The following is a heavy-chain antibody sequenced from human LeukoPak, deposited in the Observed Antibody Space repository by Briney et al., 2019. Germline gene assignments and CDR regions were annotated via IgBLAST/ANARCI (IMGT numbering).Heavy chain of an antibody. CDR3: ARDRGGTGDFDY. CDR1: GYTFTSYA. CDR2: INAGNGDA. V-gene: IGHV1-3*01. J-gene: IGHJ4*02. D-gene: IGHD1-1*01. Sequence: ASVKVSCKASGYTFTSYAMHWVRRAPGQRLEWMGWINAGNGDAKYSQKFQGRVTIARDTSASTAYMELSSLRSEDTAVYYCARDRGGTGDFDYWGQGTLVTVSS.